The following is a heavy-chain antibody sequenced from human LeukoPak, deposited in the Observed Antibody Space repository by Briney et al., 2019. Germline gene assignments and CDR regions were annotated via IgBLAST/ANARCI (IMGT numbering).Heavy chain of an antibody. V-gene: IGHV4-61*01. Sequence: PSETLSLTCTVSGGSISSSSYYWNWIRQPPGKGLEWIGHIYNSGSTNYNPSLKSRVTISVDSSKNQLSLKVSSVTAADTAVYYCARWNEGFDYWGQGILVTVSS. J-gene: IGHJ4*02. CDR2: IYNSGST. CDR1: GGSISSSSYY. CDR3: ARWNEGFDY. D-gene: IGHD1-1*01.